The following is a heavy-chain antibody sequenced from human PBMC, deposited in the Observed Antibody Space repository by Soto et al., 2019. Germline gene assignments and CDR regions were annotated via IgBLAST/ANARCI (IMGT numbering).Heavy chain of an antibody. CDR2: IYYSGST. J-gene: IGHJ6*02. CDR3: AGYASALGYYGMDV. V-gene: IGHV4-31*03. Sequence: QVQLQESGPGLVKPSQTLSLTCTVSGGSISSGGYYWSWIRQHPGKGLEWIGYIYYSGSTYYNPSLESRVTISVDTSKNQFSLKLSSVTAADTAVYYCAGYASALGYYGMDVWGQGTTVTVSS. CDR1: GGSISSGGYY. D-gene: IGHD2-15*01.